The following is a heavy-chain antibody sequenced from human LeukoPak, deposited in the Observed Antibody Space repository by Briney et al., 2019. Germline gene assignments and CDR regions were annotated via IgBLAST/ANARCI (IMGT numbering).Heavy chain of an antibody. D-gene: IGHD6-19*01. CDR3: ARGGGGDGSGWSTPDY. J-gene: IGHJ4*02. Sequence: PGGSLRLSCAASGFTFSSYEMNWVRQAPGKGLEWVSYISSSGSTIYYADSVKGRFTISRDNAKNSLYLQMNSLRVEDTAMYYCARGGGGDGSGWSTPDYWGQGTRVTISS. CDR2: ISSSGSTI. V-gene: IGHV3-48*03. CDR1: GFTFSSYE.